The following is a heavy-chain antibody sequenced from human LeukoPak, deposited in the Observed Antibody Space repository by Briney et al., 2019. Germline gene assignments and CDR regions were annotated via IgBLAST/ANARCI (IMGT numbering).Heavy chain of an antibody. V-gene: IGHV1-2*02. CDR2: INPNSGGT. CDR3: ASALLWFGELLPWFDP. CDR1: GYTFTGYY. J-gene: IGHJ5*02. D-gene: IGHD3-10*01. Sequence: ASVKVSCKASGYTFTGYYMHWVQQAPGQGLEWMGWINPNSGGTNYAQKFQGRVTMTRDTSISTAYMELSRLRSDDTAVYYCASALLWFGELLPWFDPWGQGTLVTVSS.